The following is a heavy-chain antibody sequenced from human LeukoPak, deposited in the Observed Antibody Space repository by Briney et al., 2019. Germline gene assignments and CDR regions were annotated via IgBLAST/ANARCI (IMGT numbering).Heavy chain of an antibody. Sequence: PSETLSLTCFVSGDSVSTKYRAWVRQPPKMPLQYVGYVHYTGATDYNPSLQSRLTISMDTSRNIFSLRLTSVTAVDTAVYYCARLMPMVLTGQRYFYHPLDVWGKGTTVTVSS. CDR3: ARLMPMVLTGQRYFYHPLDV. V-gene: IGHV4-59*08. CDR2: VHYTGAT. CDR1: GDSVSTKY. J-gene: IGHJ6*04. D-gene: IGHD3-9*01.